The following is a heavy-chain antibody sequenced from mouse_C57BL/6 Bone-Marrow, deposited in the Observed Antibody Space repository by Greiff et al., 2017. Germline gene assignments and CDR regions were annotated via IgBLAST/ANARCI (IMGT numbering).Heavy chain of an antibody. CDR3: VSLGFAWWAY. J-gene: IGHJ3*01. CDR2: IHPSSGST. Sequence: QVQLQQPGAELVKPGASVKLSCKASGYTFTSYWMNWVKQRPGQGLEWIGMIHPSSGSTNYNEKFKSKATLTVDKSSSTAYMQLSSLTSVDSAVDYGVSLGFAWWAYWGQGTLVTVSA. V-gene: IGHV1-64*01. D-gene: IGHD3-1*01. CDR1: GYTFTSYW.